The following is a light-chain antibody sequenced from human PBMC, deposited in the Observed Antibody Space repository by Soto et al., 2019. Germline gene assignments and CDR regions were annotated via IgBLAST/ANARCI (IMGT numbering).Light chain of an antibody. Sequence: EIVLTQSPGTLSLSPGERATLSCRASQSVTSSYLAWYQQKPGRAPRLLIYGASSRATGIPDRFSGSGSGTDVTLTISRLEPEDFAVYYCQQYGNSPLTFGGGTKVEIK. CDR3: QQYGNSPLT. V-gene: IGKV3-20*01. CDR1: QSVTSSY. CDR2: GAS. J-gene: IGKJ4*01.